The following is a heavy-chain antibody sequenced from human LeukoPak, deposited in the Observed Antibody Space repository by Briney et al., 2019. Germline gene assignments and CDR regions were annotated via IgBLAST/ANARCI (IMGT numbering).Heavy chain of an antibody. CDR3: ARLERWSLDY. Sequence: SETLSLTCTVSGGSISSYYWTWIRQPPGKGLEWIGYIYYSGNANYNPSLKSRVTISVDTSKNQFSLNLSSVTAADTAVYYCARLERWSLDYWGQGALVTVSA. V-gene: IGHV4-59*08. CDR1: GGSISSYY. D-gene: IGHD3-3*01. CDR2: IYYSGNA. J-gene: IGHJ4*02.